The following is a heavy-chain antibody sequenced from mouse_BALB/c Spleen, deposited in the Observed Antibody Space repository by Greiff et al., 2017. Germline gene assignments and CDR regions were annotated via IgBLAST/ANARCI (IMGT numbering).Heavy chain of an antibody. D-gene: IGHD1-1*01. CDR3: ARHYGSTYYTMDY. CDR1: GYSFTGYY. CDR2: INPYNGAI. V-gene: IGHV1-34*01. Sequence: EVQLQQSGPELVKPGASVKISCKASGYSFTGYYMHWVKQSHVKSLEWIGRINPYNGAIGFNQNFKDKANLTVNKSSSTAYMELHSLTSEDSAVYYCARHYGSTYYTMDYWGQGTSVTVSS. J-gene: IGHJ4*01.